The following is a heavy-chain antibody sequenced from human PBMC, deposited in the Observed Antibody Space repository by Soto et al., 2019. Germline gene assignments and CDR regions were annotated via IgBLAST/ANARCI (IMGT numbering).Heavy chain of an antibody. Sequence: QVQLVESGGGVVQPGRSLRLSCAASGFTFSSHAMHWVRQAPGKGLEWVAVISSDGVNKFYADSVKGRFIISRDNSKNTLYLQMNSLRGEDTAVYYCARDGPPQGGAIDYWGQGTLVTVSS. J-gene: IGHJ4*02. CDR1: GFTFSSHA. CDR2: ISSDGVNK. V-gene: IGHV3-30-3*01. D-gene: IGHD3-16*01. CDR3: ARDGPPQGGAIDY.